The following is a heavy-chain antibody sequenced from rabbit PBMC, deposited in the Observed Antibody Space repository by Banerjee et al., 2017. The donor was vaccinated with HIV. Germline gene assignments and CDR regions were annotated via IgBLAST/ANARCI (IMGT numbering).Heavy chain of an antibody. D-gene: IGHD4-1*01. CDR3: ARDLAGVIGWNFNL. CDR2: IYAGSSGYT. J-gene: IGHJ4*01. Sequence: GFSFSSSYYMCWVRQAPGKGLEWIACIYAGSSGYTYYASWAKGRFTISKTSSTTVTLQMTSLTAADTATYFCARDLAGVIGWNFNLWGPGTLVTVS. V-gene: IGHV1S40*01. CDR1: GFSFSSSYY.